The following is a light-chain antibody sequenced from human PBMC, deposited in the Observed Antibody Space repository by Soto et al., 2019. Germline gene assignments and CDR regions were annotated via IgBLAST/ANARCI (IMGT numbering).Light chain of an antibody. J-gene: IGLJ3*02. CDR2: GND. CDR1: SSNIGAPFD. Sequence: QSVLTQPPSVSGAPGQRFTISCSGSSSNIGAPFDVHWYQQVPGSAPKIVIYGNDNRPSGVPGRFSGSKSGTSASLAITGLQAEDEADYFCQSYDNSLSAWVFGGGTKVTVL. CDR3: QSYDNSLSAWV. V-gene: IGLV1-40*01.